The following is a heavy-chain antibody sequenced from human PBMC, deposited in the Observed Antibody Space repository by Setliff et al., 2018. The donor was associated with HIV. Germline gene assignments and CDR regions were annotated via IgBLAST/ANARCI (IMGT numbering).Heavy chain of an antibody. Sequence: ASVKVSCKASGYTFSSYDINWVRQATGQGLEWMGWMNPKSGHTGYAQKFQGRVTMTRNTSISTAYMELSSLRSEDTAVYYCARVFYSRGSGYYKGLDYWGQGTLVTVSS. D-gene: IGHD3-3*01. CDR3: ARVFYSRGSGYYKGLDY. CDR1: GYTFSSYD. V-gene: IGHV1-8*02. J-gene: IGHJ4*02. CDR2: MNPKSGHT.